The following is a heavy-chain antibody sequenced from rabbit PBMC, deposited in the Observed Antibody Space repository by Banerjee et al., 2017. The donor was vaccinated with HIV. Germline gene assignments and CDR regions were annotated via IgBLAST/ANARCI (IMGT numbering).Heavy chain of an antibody. CDR3: ARDLAGVIGWNFNL. CDR2: IDAGSSGKT. J-gene: IGHJ4*01. V-gene: IGHV1S40*01. CDR1: GIDFAGYYY. D-gene: IGHD4-1*01. Sequence: QQLEESGGGLVKPGGTLTLTCKASGIDFAGYYYMCWVRQAPGKGLELIACIDAGSSGKTYYASWAKGRFTISKTSSTTVTLQMTSLTAADTASYFCARDLAGVIGWNFNLWGPGTLVTVS.